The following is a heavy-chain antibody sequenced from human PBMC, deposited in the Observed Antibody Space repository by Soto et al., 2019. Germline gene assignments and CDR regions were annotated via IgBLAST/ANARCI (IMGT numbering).Heavy chain of an antibody. V-gene: IGHV3-48*01. CDR1: GFTFGSYS. CDR3: ARDCELERPQYYFDY. CDR2: ISSSSSTI. Sequence: GGSLRLSCAASGFTFGSYSMNWVRQAPGKGLEWVSYISSSSSTIYYADSVKGRFTISRDNAMTSLYLQMNRLRAEDTAVYYCARDCELERPQYYFDYWGQGTLVTVSS. D-gene: IGHD1-1*01. J-gene: IGHJ4*02.